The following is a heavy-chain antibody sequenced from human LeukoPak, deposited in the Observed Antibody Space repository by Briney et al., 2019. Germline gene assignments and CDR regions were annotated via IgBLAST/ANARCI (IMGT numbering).Heavy chain of an antibody. CDR3: ARAGYSYGYFDY. CDR2: IYHSGST. Sequence: SQTLSLTCAVSGGSISSGGYSWGWIRQPPGKGLEWIGYIYHSGSTYYNPSLKSRVTISVDRSKNQFSLKLSSVTAADTAVYYCARAGYSYGYFDYWGQGTLVTVSS. CDR1: GGSISSGGYS. D-gene: IGHD5-18*01. V-gene: IGHV4-30-2*01. J-gene: IGHJ4*02.